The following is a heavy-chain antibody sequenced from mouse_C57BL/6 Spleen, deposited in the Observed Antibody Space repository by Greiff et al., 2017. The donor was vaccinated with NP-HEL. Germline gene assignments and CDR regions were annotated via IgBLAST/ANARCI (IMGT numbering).Heavy chain of an antibody. D-gene: IGHD3-2*02. Sequence: QVHVKQSGAELARPGASVKLSCKASGYTFTSYGISWVKQRTGQGLEWIGEIYPRSGNTYYNEKFKGKATLTADKSSSTAYMELRSLTSEDSAVYFCAGQLRPYYFDYWGQGTTLTVSS. CDR2: IYPRSGNT. CDR3: AGQLRPYYFDY. J-gene: IGHJ2*01. V-gene: IGHV1-81*01. CDR1: GYTFTSYG.